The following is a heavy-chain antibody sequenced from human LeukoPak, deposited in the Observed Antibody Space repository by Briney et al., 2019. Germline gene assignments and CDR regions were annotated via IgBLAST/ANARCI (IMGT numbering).Heavy chain of an antibody. CDR1: GGSISSYY. CDR3: ARFHSDFWSGYYRFDY. J-gene: IGHJ4*02. V-gene: IGHV4-59*01. D-gene: IGHD3-3*01. Sequence: SETLSLTCTVSGGSISSYYWSWIRQPPGKGLEWIWYIYYSGSTNYNPSLKSRVTISVDTSKNQFSLNLSSVTAADTAVYYCARFHSDFWSGYYRFDYWGQGTLVTVSS. CDR2: IYYSGST.